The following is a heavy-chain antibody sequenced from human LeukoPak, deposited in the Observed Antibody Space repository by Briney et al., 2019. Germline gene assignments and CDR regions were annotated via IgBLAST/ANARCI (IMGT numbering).Heavy chain of an antibody. CDR2: IYTSGST. J-gene: IGHJ4*02. CDR3: ARRPYYYDSSGYLHPFDY. CDR1: GGSISSGSYY. D-gene: IGHD3-22*01. V-gene: IGHV4-61*02. Sequence: SETLSLTCTVSGGSISSGSYYWSWIRQPAGKGLEWIGRIYTSGSTNYNPSLKSRVTISVDTSKNQFSLKLSSVTAADTAVYYCARRPYYYDSSGYLHPFDYWGQGTLVTVSS.